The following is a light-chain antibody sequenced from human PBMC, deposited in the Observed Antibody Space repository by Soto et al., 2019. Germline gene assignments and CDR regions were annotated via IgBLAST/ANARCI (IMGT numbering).Light chain of an antibody. CDR2: NNN. CDR1: TSNIGSNI. Sequence: QSALTQPPSASGTPGQRITISCSGRTSNIGSNIVGWYHHLPGAAPKLLIYNNNQRPSGVPDRFFASKSGTSASLAISGLQPEDESHYYCAAWDDDLNGLVFGGGTQLTVL. CDR3: AAWDDDLNGLV. V-gene: IGLV1-44*01. J-gene: IGLJ3*02.